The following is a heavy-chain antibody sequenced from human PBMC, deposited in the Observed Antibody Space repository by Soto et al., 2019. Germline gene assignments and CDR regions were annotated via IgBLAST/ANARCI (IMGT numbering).Heavy chain of an antibody. D-gene: IGHD3-22*01. CDR2: INWDGRNR. J-gene: IGHJ3*02. CDR1: GFTLDDYG. V-gene: IGHV3-20*04. CDR3: ARGDYYDTSGPFSDAFDI. Sequence: GGSLRLSCAMSGFTLDDYGLSWVRQAPGKGLEWVAGINWDGRNRDYADSVRGRFTITRDDAKSSLYLQMNNVRSEDTALYYCARGDYYDTSGPFSDAFDIWGRGTMVTVSS.